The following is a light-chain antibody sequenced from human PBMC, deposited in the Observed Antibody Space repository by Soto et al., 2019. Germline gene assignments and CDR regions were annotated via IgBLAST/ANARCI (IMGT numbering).Light chain of an antibody. CDR3: SSLTSSSTWV. CDR1: SSDVGGYNY. J-gene: IGLJ3*02. CDR2: EVS. Sequence: QSALTQPASVSGSPRQSITISCTGTSSDVGGYNYVSWYQQHPGKAPKLMICEVSDRPSGVSNRFSGSKSGNTASLTISGLQAEDEADYYCSSLTSSSTWVFGGGTKVTVL. V-gene: IGLV2-14*01.